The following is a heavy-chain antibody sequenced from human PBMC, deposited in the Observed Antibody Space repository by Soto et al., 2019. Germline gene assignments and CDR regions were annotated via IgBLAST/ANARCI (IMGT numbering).Heavy chain of an antibody. CDR1: GFTLSSYA. D-gene: IGHD5-18*01. CDR2: ISGSGGST. J-gene: IGHJ4*02. V-gene: IGHV3-23*01. CDR3: AKFSRIQLWLDY. Sequence: GGSLRLSCAASGFTLSSYAMSWVRQAPGKGLEWVSAISGSGGSTYYADSVKGRFTISRDNSKNTLYLQMNSLRAEDTAVYYCAKFSRIQLWLDYWGQGTLVTVSS.